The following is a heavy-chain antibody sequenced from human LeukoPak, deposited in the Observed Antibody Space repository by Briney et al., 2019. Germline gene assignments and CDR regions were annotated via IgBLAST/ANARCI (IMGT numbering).Heavy chain of an antibody. CDR2: ISGSGLLT. D-gene: IGHD2/OR15-2a*01. CDR3: AKSLYETSPANWFDT. CDR1: GFMFTDYA. Sequence: GGSLRLSCVGSGFMFTDYAMTWVRQGQGKGLEWVSSISGSGLLTYFADSVKGRFTISRDNSENTVYLQLDSLRAEDTATYYCAKSLYETSPANWFDTWGQGTLVTVSS. J-gene: IGHJ5*02. V-gene: IGHV3-23*01.